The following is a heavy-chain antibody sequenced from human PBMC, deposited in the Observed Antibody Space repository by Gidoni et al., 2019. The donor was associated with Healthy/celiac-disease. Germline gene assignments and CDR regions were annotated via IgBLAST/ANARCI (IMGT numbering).Heavy chain of an antibody. CDR1: GGSFSGYY. CDR2: INHSGST. CDR3: ARGRGWLRLGLDY. Sequence: QVQLQQWGAGLLKPSETLSLTCAVYGGSFSGYYWSWIRQPPGKGLEWIGEINHSGSTNYNPSLKSRVTISVDTSKNQFSLKLSSVTAADTAVYYCARGRGWLRLGLDYWGQGTLVTVSS. V-gene: IGHV4-34*01. D-gene: IGHD5-12*01. J-gene: IGHJ4*02.